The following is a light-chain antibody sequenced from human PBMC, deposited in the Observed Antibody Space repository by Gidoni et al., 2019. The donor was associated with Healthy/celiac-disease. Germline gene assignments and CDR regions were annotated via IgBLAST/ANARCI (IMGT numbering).Light chain of an antibody. CDR1: QSISSY. V-gene: IGKV1-39*01. J-gene: IGKJ3*01. CDR3: QQSYSTPAFT. CDR2: AAS. Sequence: DIKMTQAPSSLSASVGDRVTITFRASQSISSYFNWYQQKPGKAPKLLIYAASSLRSGVPSRFIGRGSGTAFTLPISSLPPEDFATYYCQQSYSTPAFTFGPGTKVDIK.